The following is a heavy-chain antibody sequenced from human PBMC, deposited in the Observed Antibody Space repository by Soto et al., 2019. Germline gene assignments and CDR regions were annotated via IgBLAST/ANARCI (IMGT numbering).Heavy chain of an antibody. CDR2: VIPILGMA. CDR1: EGTFNSYT. V-gene: IGHV1-69*02. CDR3: ATNYGSGSTHFDY. J-gene: IGHJ4*02. D-gene: IGHD3-10*01. Sequence: QVQLVQSGAEVKKPGSSVKVSRTASEGTFNSYTISWVRQAPGQGLEWMGRVIPILGMADFAQKFQGRVMITADKSTRTAYMVLSSLRSDDTAIYYCATNYGSGSTHFDYWGQGTLVTVSS.